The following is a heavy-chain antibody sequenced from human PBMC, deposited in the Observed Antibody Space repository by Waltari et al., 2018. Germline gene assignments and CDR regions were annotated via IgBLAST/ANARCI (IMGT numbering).Heavy chain of an antibody. CDR2: IIPIFGTA. Sequence: QGLEWMGGIIPIFGTANYAQKFQGRVTITTDESTSTAYMELSSLRSEDTAVYYCAREVDTAYPFFDYWGQGTLVTVSS. V-gene: IGHV1-69*05. D-gene: IGHD5-18*01. J-gene: IGHJ4*02. CDR3: AREVDTAYPFFDY.